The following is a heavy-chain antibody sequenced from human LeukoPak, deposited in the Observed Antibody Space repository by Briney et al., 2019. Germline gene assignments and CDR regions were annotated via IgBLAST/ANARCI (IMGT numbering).Heavy chain of an antibody. J-gene: IGHJ5*02. CDR2: IYRGGSDS. CDR3: WRHWREPRCTRRVCFGFRLHP. D-gene: IGHD2-8*02. Sequence: GESLKSSCKGSGYTFISDWVAWVRQMPGKGLEGMGIIYRGGSDSRYSAFFQGRRTISADKSINTAYLQWRNLQAADATTYYCWRHWREPRCTRRVCFGFRLHPWAQEPLVSVSS. CDR1: GYTFISDW. V-gene: IGHV5-51*01.